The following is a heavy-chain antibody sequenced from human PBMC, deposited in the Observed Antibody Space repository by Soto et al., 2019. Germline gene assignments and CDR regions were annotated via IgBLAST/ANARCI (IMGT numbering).Heavy chain of an antibody. CDR3: ARYIFGQGFKA. V-gene: IGHV1-8*01. CDR2: MRANSGDT. Sequence: QVQLVQPGAEVRKPGASVKVSCKASGDIFTNFDFNWVRQATGQGLEWIGWMRANSGDTGHDQKFQGRDRMTRDTSMSTAYMELSSLRAEDTAVYYCARYIFGQGFKAWGQGTLVFVSS. D-gene: IGHD3-3*02. CDR1: GDIFTNFD. J-gene: IGHJ5*02.